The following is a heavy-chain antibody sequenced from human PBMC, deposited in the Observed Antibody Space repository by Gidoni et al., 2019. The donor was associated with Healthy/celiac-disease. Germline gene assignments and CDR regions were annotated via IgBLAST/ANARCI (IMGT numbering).Heavy chain of an antibody. J-gene: IGHJ4*02. CDR1: GFTFSRYS. D-gene: IGHD3-22*01. V-gene: IGHV3-48*02. Sequence: EVPLVESGGGLVQPGGSLRLSCAASGFTFSRYSMNWVRQDPGKGLEWVSYISSSSSTISYADSVKGRVTISRDNAKNSLYLQMNSLRDEDTAVYYCARDGTITMIVGAWDYWGQGTLVTVSS. CDR3: ARDGTITMIVGAWDY. CDR2: ISSSSSTI.